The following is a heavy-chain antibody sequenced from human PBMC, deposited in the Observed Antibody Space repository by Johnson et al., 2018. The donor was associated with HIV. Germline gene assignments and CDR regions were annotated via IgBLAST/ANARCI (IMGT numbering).Heavy chain of an antibody. CDR2: TSYAGSNI. CDR3: AGIIEAFDI. D-gene: IGHD2/OR15-2a*01. Sequence: QVQLVESGGGVVQPGRSLRLSCAASGFAFSNFGMHWVRQAPGKGLEWVAVTSYAGSNIYYEAPVKGRFTISRDNSKNSLYLQIKSLRAEDTAVYYCAGIIEAFDIWGQGTMVTVSS. J-gene: IGHJ3*02. V-gene: IGHV3-30*03. CDR1: GFAFSNFG.